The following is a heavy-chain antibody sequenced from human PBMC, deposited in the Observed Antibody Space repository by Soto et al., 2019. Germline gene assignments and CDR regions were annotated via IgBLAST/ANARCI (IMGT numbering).Heavy chain of an antibody. Sequence: EVLLVESGGGLVQPGESLRLSCAASGFSFSDYGMHWVRQAPGKGLEYVSGISNNGGSTYYTNSVKGRFTISRDNSKKMLYLQMGILRAEDMDVYYCAQSAKCDWLDYHRYYMDVWGKGTTGTVSS. J-gene: IGHJ6*03. CDR1: GFSFSDYG. D-gene: IGHD3-9*01. CDR3: AQSAKCDWLDYHRYYMDV. CDR2: ISNNGGST. V-gene: IGHV3-64*01.